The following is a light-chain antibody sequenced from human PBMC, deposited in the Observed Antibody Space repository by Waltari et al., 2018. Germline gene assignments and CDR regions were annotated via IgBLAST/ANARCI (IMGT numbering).Light chain of an antibody. V-gene: IGKV1-9*01. J-gene: IGKJ1*01. Sequence: DIQLTQSPSFLSASVGDRVTITCRSRQGISSLLAWYQQKAGKAPQLLIHTASTVQGGVPSRFSGSGSGTDFTLTISSLQPEDFATYYCQQYNTYPWTFGQGTKVEIK. CDR3: QQYNTYPWT. CDR1: QGISSL. CDR2: TAS.